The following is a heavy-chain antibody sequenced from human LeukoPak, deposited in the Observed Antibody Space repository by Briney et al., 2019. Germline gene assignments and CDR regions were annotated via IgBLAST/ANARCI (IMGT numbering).Heavy chain of an antibody. CDR2: IIPIFGTA. J-gene: IGHJ1*01. CDR1: GGTFSSYA. D-gene: IGHD2-2*01. Sequence: SVKVSCKVSGGTFSSYAISWVRQAPGQGLEWMGGIIPIFGTANYAQKFQGRVTITADESTSTAYMELSSLRSEDTAVYYCARDNLHGPPAKEYFQHWGQGTLVTVSS. V-gene: IGHV1-69*13. CDR3: ARDNLHGPPAKEYFQH.